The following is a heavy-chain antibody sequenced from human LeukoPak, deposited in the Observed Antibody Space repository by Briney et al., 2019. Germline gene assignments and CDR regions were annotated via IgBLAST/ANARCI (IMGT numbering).Heavy chain of an antibody. V-gene: IGHV4-39*07. D-gene: IGHD3-3*01. CDR3: ARGGVLRFLEWLSIAGTCFDY. CDR1: GGSISSSSYY. Sequence: NPSETLSLTCTVSGGSISSSSYYWGWIRQPPGKGLEWIGSIYYSGSTYYNPSLKSRVTISVDTSKNQFSLKLSSVTAADTAVYYCARGGVLRFLEWLSIAGTCFDYWGQGTLVTVSS. CDR2: IYYSGST. J-gene: IGHJ4*02.